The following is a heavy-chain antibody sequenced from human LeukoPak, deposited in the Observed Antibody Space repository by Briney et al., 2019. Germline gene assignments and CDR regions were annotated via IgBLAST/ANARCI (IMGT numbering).Heavy chain of an antibody. CDR2: IYYSGST. V-gene: IGHV4-39*07. D-gene: IGHD6-13*01. J-gene: IGHJ4*02. Sequence: PSETLSLTCTVSGGSISSSSYYWGWIRQPPGKGLEWIGSIYYSGSTYYNPSLKSRVTISVDTSKNQFSLKLSSVTAADTAVYYCASLIAAAGNFDYWGQGTLVTVSS. CDR1: GGSISSSSYY. CDR3: ASLIAAAGNFDY.